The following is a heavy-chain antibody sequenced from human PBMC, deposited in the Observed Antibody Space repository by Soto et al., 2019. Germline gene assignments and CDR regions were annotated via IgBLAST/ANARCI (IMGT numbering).Heavy chain of an antibody. CDR3: GKVLVGATGHTDSDS. CDR1: GGSIYRSGYY. CDR2: IDYNGVT. V-gene: IGHV4-39*01. Sequence: SETLSLTCTVSGGSIYRSGYYWGWIRQPPGRGLEWIGNIDYNGVTYSNPSLKSRVTISRDTSKNQFSLKLTSVTAADTALYYCGKVLVGATGHTDSDSWGPGALVTVSS. J-gene: IGHJ4*02. D-gene: IGHD2-15*01.